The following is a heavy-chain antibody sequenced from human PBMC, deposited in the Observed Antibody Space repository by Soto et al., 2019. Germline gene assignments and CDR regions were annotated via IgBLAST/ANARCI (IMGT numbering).Heavy chain of an antibody. CDR1: GFTFSSYS. D-gene: IGHD3-3*01. J-gene: IGHJ6*03. V-gene: IGHV3-48*01. CDR3: ARDASATYYDFWSGYLDV. CDR2: ISSSSSTI. Sequence: EVQLVESGGGLVQPGGSLRLSCAASGFTFSSYSMNWVRQAPGKGLEWVSYISSSSSTIYYADSVKGRFTISRDNAKNSLYLQMNILRAEDTAVYYCARDASATYYDFWSGYLDVWGKGSTVTVSS.